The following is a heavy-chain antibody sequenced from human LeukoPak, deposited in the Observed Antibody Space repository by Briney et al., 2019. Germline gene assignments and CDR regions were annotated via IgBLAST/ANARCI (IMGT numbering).Heavy chain of an antibody. D-gene: IGHD2-8*02. CDR3: AGHHPRNTVDF. CDR2: ISDIGSI. J-gene: IGHJ4*02. CDR1: GGSISSYY. Sequence: SETLSLTCTVSGGSISSYYWSWIRQPPGKGLEWIAYISDIGSINYNPSLKSRDTISLDTSKNQFSLKLSSVTAADTAVYYCAGHHPRNTVDFWGQGTLVTVSS. V-gene: IGHV4-59*08.